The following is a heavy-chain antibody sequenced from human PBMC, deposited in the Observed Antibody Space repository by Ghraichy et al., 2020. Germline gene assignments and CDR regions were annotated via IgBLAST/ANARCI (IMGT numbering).Heavy chain of an antibody. D-gene: IGHD4-17*01. CDR2: IKQDGSEK. V-gene: IGHV3-7*03. J-gene: IGHJ6*02. CDR1: GFTFSSYW. CDR3: ARGGADYGDYLPPNDYYGMDV. Sequence: GGSLRLSCAASGFTFSSYWMSWVRQAPGKGLEWVANIKQDGSEKYYVDSVKGRFTISRDNAKNSLYLQMNSLRAEDTAVYYCARGGADYGDYLPPNDYYGMDVWGQGTTVTVSS.